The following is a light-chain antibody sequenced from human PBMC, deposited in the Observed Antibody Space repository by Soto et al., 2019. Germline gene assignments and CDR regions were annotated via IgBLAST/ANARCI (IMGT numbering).Light chain of an antibody. CDR2: EVT. CDR1: SSDVGSYVF. Sequence: QSVLTQPPSASGSPGQSVTISCTGTSSDVGSYVFVSWYQQHPGKAPKLMIYEVTKRPSGVPDRFSCSKSGNTASLTVSGLQVEDEADYYCSLYAGGNNVIFGGGTQLTVL. CDR3: SLYAGGNNVI. V-gene: IGLV2-8*01. J-gene: IGLJ2*01.